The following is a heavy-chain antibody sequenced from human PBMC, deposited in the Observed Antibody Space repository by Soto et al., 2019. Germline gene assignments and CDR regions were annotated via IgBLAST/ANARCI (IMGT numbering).Heavy chain of an antibody. J-gene: IGHJ6*03. V-gene: IGHV3-33*01. CDR1: GFTFSSYG. Sequence: GGSLRLSCAASGFTFSSYGMHWVRQAPGKGLEWVAVIWYDGSNKYYADSVKGRFTISRDNSKNTLYLQMNSLRAEDTAVYYCARRRESSWYGSLYYYYYYMDVWGKGTTVTVSS. D-gene: IGHD6-13*01. CDR3: ARRRESSWYGSLYYYYYYMDV. CDR2: IWYDGSNK.